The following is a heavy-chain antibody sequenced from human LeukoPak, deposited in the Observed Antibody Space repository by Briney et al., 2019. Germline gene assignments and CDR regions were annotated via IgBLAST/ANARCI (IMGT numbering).Heavy chain of an antibody. D-gene: IGHD2-15*01. J-gene: IGHJ6*03. CDR2: MNPKSGNT. Sequence: ASVKVSCKASGYTFTSYDINWVRQATGQGLEWMGWMNPKSGNTGYAQKFQGRVTITRNTSISTAYMELSSLRSEDTAVYYCARGAPSVLRGYMDVWGTGTTVTVSS. CDR1: GYTFTSYD. CDR3: ARGAPSVLRGYMDV. V-gene: IGHV1-8*03.